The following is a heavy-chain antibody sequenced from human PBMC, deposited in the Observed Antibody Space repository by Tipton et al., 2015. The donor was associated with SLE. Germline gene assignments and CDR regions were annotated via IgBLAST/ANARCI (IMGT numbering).Heavy chain of an antibody. Sequence: SLRLSCAASGFTFSSYAMHWVRQAPGKGLEWVSVVSYDGSHKYYADSVKGRFTISRDNSKNTLYLQMNSLRAEDTAVYYCARYFPAGLYSSGWSWGQGTLVTVSS. V-gene: IGHV3-30*14. CDR3: ARYFPAGLYSSGWS. CDR1: GFTFSSYA. D-gene: IGHD6-19*01. J-gene: IGHJ5*02. CDR2: VSYDGSHK.